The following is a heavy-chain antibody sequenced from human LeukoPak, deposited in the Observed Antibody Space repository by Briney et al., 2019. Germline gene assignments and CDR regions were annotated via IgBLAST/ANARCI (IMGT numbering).Heavy chain of an antibody. Sequence: GGSLRLSCAASGFTFSSYGMHWVRQAPGKGLEWVAFIRYDGSNKYYADPVKGRFTISRDNSKNTLYLQMNSLRAEDTAVYYCAKDTTPPKAGFDPWGQGTLVTVSS. CDR2: IRYDGSNK. D-gene: IGHD1-14*01. J-gene: IGHJ5*02. CDR1: GFTFSSYG. V-gene: IGHV3-30*02. CDR3: AKDTTPPKAGFDP.